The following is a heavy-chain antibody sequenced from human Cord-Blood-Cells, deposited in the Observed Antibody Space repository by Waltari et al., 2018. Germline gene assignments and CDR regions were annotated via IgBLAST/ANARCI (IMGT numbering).Heavy chain of an antibody. CDR2: IYYSGGT. CDR3: ARHVGIVATSLDY. Sequence: SSSSYYWGWIRQPPGKGLEWIGSIYYSGGTYYNPSLKSRVTISVDTSKNQFSLKLSSVTAADTAVYYCARHVGIVATSLDYWGQGTLVTVSS. CDR1: SSSSYY. D-gene: IGHD5-12*01. V-gene: IGHV4-39*01. J-gene: IGHJ4*02.